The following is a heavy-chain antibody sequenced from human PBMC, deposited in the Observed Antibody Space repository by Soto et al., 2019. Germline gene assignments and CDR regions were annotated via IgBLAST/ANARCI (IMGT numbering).Heavy chain of an antibody. CDR3: ASLRIEA. V-gene: IGHV3-7*05. CDR1: GFTFSDYW. J-gene: IGHJ5*02. CDR2: IKPDGGDK. Sequence: EVQLVESGGGLIQPGGSLRLSCAASGFTFSDYWMNWVRQAPGKGLEWVANIKPDGGDKYYVDSVKGRFTISRDNAKNSLYLQMNSLRAEDTAVYYCASLRIEAWGQGTLVTVSS.